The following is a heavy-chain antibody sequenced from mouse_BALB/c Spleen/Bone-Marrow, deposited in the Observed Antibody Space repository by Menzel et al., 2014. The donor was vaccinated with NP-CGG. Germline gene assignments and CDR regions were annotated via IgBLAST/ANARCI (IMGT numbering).Heavy chain of an antibody. D-gene: IGHD1-1*01. V-gene: IGHV3-8*02. CDR2: ISYSGST. CDR3: ARGGGSSYNYAMDY. J-gene: IGHJ4*01. CDR1: GDSITSGY. Sequence: EVKLVESGPSLVKPSQTLSLTCSVTGDSITSGYWNWIRKFPGNKLESMGYISYSGSTYYNPSLKSRISITRDTSKNQYYLQLNSVTTEDTATYYCARGGGSSYNYAMDYWGQGTSVTVSS.